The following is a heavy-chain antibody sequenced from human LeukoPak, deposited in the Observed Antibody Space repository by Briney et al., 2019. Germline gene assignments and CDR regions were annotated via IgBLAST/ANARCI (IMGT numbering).Heavy chain of an antibody. CDR2: ISSTAYTI. CDR3: ARGSTPGIAAASDY. Sequence: SGGSLRLSCAASGFTFSDSYMTWIRQAPGKGLEWVSYISSTAYTIFYADSVKGRFTISRDNAKNSLYLQMNSLRAEDTALYHCARGSTPGIAAASDYWGQGTLVTVSS. V-gene: IGHV3-11*01. D-gene: IGHD6-13*01. CDR1: GFTFSDSY. J-gene: IGHJ4*02.